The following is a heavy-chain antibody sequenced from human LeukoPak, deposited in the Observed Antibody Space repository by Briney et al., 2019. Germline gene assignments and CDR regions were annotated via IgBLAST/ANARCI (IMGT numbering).Heavy chain of an antibody. J-gene: IGHJ4*02. D-gene: IGHD3-3*01. Sequence: SQTLSPTCTVSGGSISSGGYYWSWIRQHPGKGLEWIGYIYYSGSTYYNPSLKSRVTISVDTSKNQFSLKLSSVTAADTAVYYCARTGKITTFDYWGQGTLVTVSS. CDR3: ARTGKITTFDY. CDR1: GGSISSGGYY. CDR2: IYYSGST. V-gene: IGHV4-31*03.